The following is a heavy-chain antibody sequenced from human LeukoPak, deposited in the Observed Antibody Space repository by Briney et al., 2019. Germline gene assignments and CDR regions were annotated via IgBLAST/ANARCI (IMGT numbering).Heavy chain of an antibody. CDR2: ISNDGNRK. V-gene: IGHV3-30*03. J-gene: IGHJ4*02. CDR1: GFSFSTYG. CDR3: ARSLTTLTYEGY. Sequence: GGSLRLSCAATGFSFSTYGMHWVRQAPGKGLEWVAAISNDGNRKYYADSVKGRFTISRDNPKNTLFLQMNSLRAEDTAIYYCARSLTTLTYEGYWGQGTLVTVSS. D-gene: IGHD1-1*01.